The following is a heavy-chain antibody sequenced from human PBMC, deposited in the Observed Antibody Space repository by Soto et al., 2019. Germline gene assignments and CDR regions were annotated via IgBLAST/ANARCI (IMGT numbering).Heavy chain of an antibody. D-gene: IGHD3-3*01. CDR3: ARSPDPANYDFWSGYPYFAY. CDR1: GGSISSSSYY. J-gene: IGHJ4*02. CDR2: IYYSGST. Sequence: SETLSLTCTVSGGSISSSSYYWGWIRQPPGKGLEWIGSIYYSGSTYYNPSLKSRVTISVDTSKNQFSLKLSSVTAADTAVYYCARSPDPANYDFWSGYPYFAYWGQGTLVTVSS. V-gene: IGHV4-39*01.